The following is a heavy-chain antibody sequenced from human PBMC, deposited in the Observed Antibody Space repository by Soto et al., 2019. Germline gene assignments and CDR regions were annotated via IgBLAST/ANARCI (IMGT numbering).Heavy chain of an antibody. CDR3: ARVKEVWSGYYSGYYFDY. CDR2: INPSGGRA. J-gene: IGHJ4*02. CDR1: GYTFTSYY. D-gene: IGHD3-3*01. V-gene: IGHV1-46*01. Sequence: GASVKVSCKASGYTFTSYYMHWVRQAPGQGREGMGVINPSGGRANYAQKFQGRVTITADKSTSTAYMELSSLRSEDTAVYYCARVKEVWSGYYSGYYFDYWGQGTLVTVS.